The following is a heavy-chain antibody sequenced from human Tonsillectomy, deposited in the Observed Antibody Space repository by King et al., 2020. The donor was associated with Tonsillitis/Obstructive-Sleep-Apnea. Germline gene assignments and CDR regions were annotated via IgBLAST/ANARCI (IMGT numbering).Heavy chain of an antibody. CDR2: ISYDGSNK. V-gene: IGHV3-30*18. J-gene: IGHJ3*02. CDR3: AKPLAPLTIFGVVTPFDAFDI. D-gene: IGHD3-3*01. CDR1: AFTFSTYG. Sequence: VQLVESGGGVVQPGRSLRLSCAASAFTFSTYGMHWVRQAPGKGLEWVAIISYDGSNKYYADSVKGRFTISRDNSKNTLYLQMNSLRVEDTAVYYCAKPLAPLTIFGVVTPFDAFDIWGQGTMVTVSS.